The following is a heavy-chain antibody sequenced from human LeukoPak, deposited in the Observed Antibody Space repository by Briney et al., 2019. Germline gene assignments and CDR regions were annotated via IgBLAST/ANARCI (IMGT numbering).Heavy chain of an antibody. CDR1: GFTVSNNY. CDR2: IYSGVTA. CDR3: ARDVNYDHTY. V-gene: IGHV3-66*01. D-gene: IGHD1-7*01. J-gene: IGHJ4*02. Sequence: GSLRLSCAASGFTVSNNYMSWVRQAPGKGLEWVSVIYSGVTAHYADSVKGRFTISGDNSKNTLYLQMNNLRAEDTGVYYCARDVNYDHTYWGQGTLVTVSS.